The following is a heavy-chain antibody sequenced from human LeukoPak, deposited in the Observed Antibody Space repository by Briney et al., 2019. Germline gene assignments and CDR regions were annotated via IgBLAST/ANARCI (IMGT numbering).Heavy chain of an antibody. Sequence: SETLSLTCAVSGGSISSGGYSWSWIRQPPGKGLEWIGYIYHSGSTYYNPSLKSRVTISVDRSKNQFSLKLSSVTAADTAVYYCARRYFWSDYLDYWGQGTLVTVSS. D-gene: IGHD3-3*01. CDR3: ARRYFWSDYLDY. CDR1: GGSISSGGYS. CDR2: IYHSGST. J-gene: IGHJ4*02. V-gene: IGHV4-30-2*01.